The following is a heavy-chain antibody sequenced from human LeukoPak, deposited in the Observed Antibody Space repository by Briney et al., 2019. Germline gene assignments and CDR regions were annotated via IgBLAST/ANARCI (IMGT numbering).Heavy chain of an antibody. CDR1: GFTVSTCA. CDR3: AKDRGSSCYSALDC. V-gene: IGHV3-23*01. D-gene: IGHD2-15*01. J-gene: IGHJ4*02. CDR2: MSDSDGST. Sequence: PAGSLSLSCAASGFTVSTCAMTWVRQPPPTGMEWVSTMSDSDGSTSYSDSVKNRFTISRDNSKNTLYLQMNRLRAEDTAVYYCAKDRGSSCYSALDCWGQGTLVTVSS.